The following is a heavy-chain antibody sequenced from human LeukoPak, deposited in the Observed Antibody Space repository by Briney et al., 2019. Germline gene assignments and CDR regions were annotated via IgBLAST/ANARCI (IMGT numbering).Heavy chain of an antibody. CDR1: GFTFSSYA. J-gene: IGHJ6*02. CDR3: AKDRSYGDYFYYGMDV. V-gene: IGHV3-23*01. CDR2: NSGSGRTS. D-gene: IGHD4-17*01. Sequence: GGSLRLSCAASGFTFSSYAMSWVRQAPGKGLEWVSTNSGSGRTSYYADSVRGRFTISRDKSKSTLYLQMNSLRAEDTAVYYCAKDRSYGDYFYYGMDVWGQGTTVTVSS.